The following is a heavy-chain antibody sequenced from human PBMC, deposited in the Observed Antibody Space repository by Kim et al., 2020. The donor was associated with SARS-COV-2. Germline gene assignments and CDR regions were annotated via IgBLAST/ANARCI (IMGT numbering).Heavy chain of an antibody. V-gene: IGHV4-39*01. CDR3: AGMIVVVRSFDI. CDR2: IYYSGST. J-gene: IGHJ3*02. D-gene: IGHD3-22*01. CDR1: GGSISSSSYY. Sequence: SETLSLTCTVSGGSISSSSYYWGWIRQPPGKGLEWIGSIYYSGSTYYNPSLKSRVAISVDTSNNQFSLKLSSVTAADTAVYYCAGMIVVVRSFDIWGQGTMVTVSS.